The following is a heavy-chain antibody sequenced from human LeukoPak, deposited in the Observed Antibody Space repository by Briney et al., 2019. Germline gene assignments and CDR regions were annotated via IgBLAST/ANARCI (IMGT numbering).Heavy chain of an antibody. J-gene: IGHJ4*02. CDR2: IRRKANNYAT. V-gene: IGHV3-73*01. D-gene: IGHD5-18*01. CDR1: GFTFSGSA. Sequence: GGSLRLACAASGFTFSGSAMDWVRQASGKGLEWVGRIRRKANNYATTYVVSVKGRFTISRDDSKNTEYLQMDSLKTEDTAVYYCASPENFVDTAMALGYWGQGTLVTVSS. CDR3: ASPENFVDTAMALGY.